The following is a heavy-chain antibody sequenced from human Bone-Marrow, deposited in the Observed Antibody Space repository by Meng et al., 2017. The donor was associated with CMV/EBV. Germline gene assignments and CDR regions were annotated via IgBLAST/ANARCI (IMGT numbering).Heavy chain of an antibody. CDR3: ARDPSLRRFLEWLLDY. V-gene: IGHV1-46*01. CDR2: INPSGGST. Sequence: ASVKVSCKASGYTFTSYFMHWVRQAPGQGLEWMGIINPSGGSTGYAQKFQGRVTMTRDTSTSTVYMELSRLRSDDTAVYYCARDPSLRRFLEWLLDYWGQGTLVTVSS. D-gene: IGHD3-3*01. J-gene: IGHJ4*02. CDR1: GYTFTSYF.